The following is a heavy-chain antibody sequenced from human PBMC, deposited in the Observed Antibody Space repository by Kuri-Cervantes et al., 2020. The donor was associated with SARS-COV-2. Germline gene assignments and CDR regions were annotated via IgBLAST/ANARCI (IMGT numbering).Heavy chain of an antibody. D-gene: IGHD3-10*01. CDR3: AREVSPLGYGSGSLNYYYYGMDV. J-gene: IGHJ6*02. CDR1: GLNSSSYA. V-gene: IGHV3-23*01. CDR2: ISGSGRST. Sequence: GGSLRLSCAASGLNSSSYALSWVRQTPGKGLEWVSAISGSGRSTYYADSVKGRFTISRDNSKNTLYLQMNSLRAEDTAVYYCAREVSPLGYGSGSLNYYYYGMDVWGQGTTVTVSS.